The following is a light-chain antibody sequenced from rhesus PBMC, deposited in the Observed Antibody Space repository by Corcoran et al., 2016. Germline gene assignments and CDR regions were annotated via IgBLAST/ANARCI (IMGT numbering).Light chain of an antibody. J-gene: IGKJ4*01. CDR2: QVS. V-gene: IGKV2S8*01. Sequence: DVVMTQSPLSLPVTPGQPASISCRSSQSLVHSDGKTYLNWLKQKPGQPPRRLISQVSNRDSGVPDRFSGSGAGTDFTRKSSRVEAEDVGVYYCGQGTNVPLTCGGGTKVEIK. CDR3: GQGTNVPLT. CDR1: QSLVHSDGKTY.